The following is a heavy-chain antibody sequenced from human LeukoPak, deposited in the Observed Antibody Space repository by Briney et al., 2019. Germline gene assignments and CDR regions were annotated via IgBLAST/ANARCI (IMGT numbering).Heavy chain of an antibody. D-gene: IGHD3-10*01. CDR3: AREDPGGGFDY. J-gene: IGHJ4*02. CDR1: GYTFTSYY. CDR2: INPSGGST. Sequence: GASVKVSCKASGYTFTSYYMHWVRQAPGQGLEWMGIINPSGGSTSYAQKFQGRVTMTRDTSTSTVFMQLSSLRSEDTAVYYCAREDPGGGFDYWGQGTLVTVSS. V-gene: IGHV1-46*01.